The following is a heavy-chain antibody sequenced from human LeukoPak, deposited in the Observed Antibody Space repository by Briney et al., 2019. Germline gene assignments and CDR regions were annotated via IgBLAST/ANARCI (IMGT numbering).Heavy chain of an antibody. D-gene: IGHD3-3*01. CDR3: ARGVNYDFWSGSRYSYYYMEV. V-gene: IGHV1-8*03. CDR1: GYTFTSYD. Sequence: ASVKVSCKASGYTFTSYDINWVRQATGQGLEWMGWMNPNSGNTGYAQKFQGRVTITRNTSIGTAYMELSGLRSEDTAVYYCARGVNYDFWSGSRYSYYYMEVWGKGTTVTVSS. J-gene: IGHJ6*03. CDR2: MNPNSGNT.